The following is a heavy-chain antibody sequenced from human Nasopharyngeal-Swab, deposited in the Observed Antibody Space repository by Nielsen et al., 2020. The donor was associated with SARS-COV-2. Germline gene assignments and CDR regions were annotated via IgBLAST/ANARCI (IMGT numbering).Heavy chain of an antibody. CDR3: ARGGYSYGYYYYGMDV. D-gene: IGHD5-18*01. V-gene: IGHV3-53*01. J-gene: IGHJ6*02. CDR1: GFTVSTYY. CDR2: IYSGGST. Sequence: GESLKISCAASGFTVSTYYISWVRQAPGKGLEWVSVIYSGGSTYYADSVKGRFTISRDNSKNTLYLQMNSLRAEDTAVYYCARGGYSYGYYYYGMDVWGQGTTVTVSS.